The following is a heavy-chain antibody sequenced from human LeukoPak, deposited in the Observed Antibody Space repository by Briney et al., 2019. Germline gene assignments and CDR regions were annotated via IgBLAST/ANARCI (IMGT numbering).Heavy chain of an antibody. D-gene: IGHD2-2*01. CDR1: GFTFSSYG. Sequence: GGSLRLSCAASGFTFSSYGMQWVRQAPGKGLEWVAVISYDGSNKYYADSVKGRFTISRDNSKNTLYLQMNSLRAEDTAVYYCAKDYSLLGYCSSTSCSASGDDYWGQGTLVTVSS. J-gene: IGHJ4*02. V-gene: IGHV3-30*18. CDR3: AKDYSLLGYCSSTSCSASGDDY. CDR2: ISYDGSNK.